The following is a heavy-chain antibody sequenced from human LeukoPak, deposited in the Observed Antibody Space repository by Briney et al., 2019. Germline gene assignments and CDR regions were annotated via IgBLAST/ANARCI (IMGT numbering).Heavy chain of an antibody. CDR1: GYTFTSYG. CDR3: ARGGLWFGELSGGFDP. Sequence: AASVKVSCKASGYTFTSYGISWVRQAPGQGLEWMGWISAYNGNTNYEQKVQGRVTMTTDTSTSTAYMELRSLRSDDTAVYYCARGGLWFGELSGGFDPWGQGTLVTVSS. J-gene: IGHJ5*02. V-gene: IGHV1-18*01. CDR2: ISAYNGNT. D-gene: IGHD3-10*01.